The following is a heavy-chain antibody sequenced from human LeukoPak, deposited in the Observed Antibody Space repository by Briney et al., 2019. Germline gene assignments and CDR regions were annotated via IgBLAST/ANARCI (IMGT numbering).Heavy chain of an antibody. CDR3: AKTLFRYGDYSGPIDY. J-gene: IGHJ4*02. V-gene: IGHV3-7*03. CDR2: IKQDGSEK. CDR1: GFTFSDYY. D-gene: IGHD4-17*01. Sequence: GGSLRLSCAASGFTFSDYYMSWIRQAPGKGLEWVASIKQDGSEKYYVDSVKGRFTISRDNSKNTLYLQMNSLRAEDTAVYYCAKTLFRYGDYSGPIDYWGQGTLVTVSS.